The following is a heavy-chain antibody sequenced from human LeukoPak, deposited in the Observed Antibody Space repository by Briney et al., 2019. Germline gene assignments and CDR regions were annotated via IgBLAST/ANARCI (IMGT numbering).Heavy chain of an antibody. CDR1: GGSISSYY. Sequence: PSETLSLTCTVSGGSISSYYWSWIRQPPGEGVEWIGYIYYSGSTNYNPSLKSRVTISVDTSKNQFSLKLSSVTAADTAVYYCARGREEGACDYDSRGYYPLIDYWGQGTLVTVSS. CDR2: IYYSGST. D-gene: IGHD3-22*01. CDR3: ARGREEGACDYDSRGYYPLIDY. V-gene: IGHV4-59*01. J-gene: IGHJ4*02.